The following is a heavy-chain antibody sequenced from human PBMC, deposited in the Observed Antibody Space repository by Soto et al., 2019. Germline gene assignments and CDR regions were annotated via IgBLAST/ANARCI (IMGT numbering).Heavy chain of an antibody. V-gene: IGHV4-39*01. D-gene: IGHD6-13*01. Sequence: QVQLQESGPGLVMPSETLSLTCSVSGDSISGSPYYWGWIRQPPGKRLEWIGSIFHDGYIVYTPSLKSRVTISVDTSKNQFSLKLTSVAAADTAIYSCARLQTAVPHYWGQGILVTVSS. CDR2: IFHDGYI. J-gene: IGHJ4*02. CDR3: ARLQTAVPHY. CDR1: GDSISGSPYY.